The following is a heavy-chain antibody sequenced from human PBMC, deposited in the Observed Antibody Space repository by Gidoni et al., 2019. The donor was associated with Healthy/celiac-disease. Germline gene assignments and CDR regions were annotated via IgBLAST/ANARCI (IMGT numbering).Heavy chain of an antibody. D-gene: IGHD3-16*01. V-gene: IGHV4-38-2*01. CDR1: GYSIASGYF. J-gene: IGHJ6*02. CDR3: ARVTLGEYGMDV. CDR2: VYHSGTT. Sequence: QLQLQESGPGLVKPSETLSRTCAVAGYSIASGYFWGWIRQPPGKGLQWIGSVYHSGTTYYNPSLRGRVTISEDTTKNLFSLKLSSVTAADTAVYFCARVTLGEYGMDVWGQGTTVTVSS.